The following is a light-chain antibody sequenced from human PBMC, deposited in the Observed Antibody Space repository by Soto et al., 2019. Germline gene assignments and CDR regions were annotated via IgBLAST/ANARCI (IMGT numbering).Light chain of an antibody. CDR3: AAWDDSLSGNYV. V-gene: IGLV1-47*01. Sequence: QSVLTQPPSASGTPGQRVTISCSGSSSNIGSNYVYWYQQLPGTAPKLLIYRNNQRPSGVPDRFSGSKSGTSVSLAISGLRSEDEADYYCAAWDDSLSGNYVFGTGTKLTVL. CDR1: SSNIGSNY. CDR2: RNN. J-gene: IGLJ1*01.